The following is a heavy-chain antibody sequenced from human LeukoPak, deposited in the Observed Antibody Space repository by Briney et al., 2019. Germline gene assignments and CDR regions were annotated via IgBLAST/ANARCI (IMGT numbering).Heavy chain of an antibody. V-gene: IGHV4-59*10. J-gene: IGHJ6*03. CDR3: ARGLMRGPAAVDYYYYYMDV. CDR2: IYTSGST. D-gene: IGHD2-2*01. Sequence: PSETLSLTCAVYGGSFSGYYWSWIRQPAGKGLEWIGRIYTSGSTNYNPSLKSRVTMSVDTSKNQFSLKLSSVTAADTAVYYCARGLMRGPAAVDYYYYYMDVWGKGTTVTVSS. CDR1: GGSFSGYY.